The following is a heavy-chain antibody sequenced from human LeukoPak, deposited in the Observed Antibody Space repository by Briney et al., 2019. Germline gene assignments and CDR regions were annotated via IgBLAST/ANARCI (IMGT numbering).Heavy chain of an antibody. J-gene: IGHJ6*02. V-gene: IGHV5-51*01. CDR2: VYPRDSDT. D-gene: IGHD6-13*01. Sequence: GESLKISCKGSGYTFSNYWIGWVRQVPGKGLEWMGIVYPRDSDTRYSPSFQGQVTISADKSISTAYLQWSSLKASDTAMYYCARPYSSSWNGMDVWGQGTTVTVSS. CDR1: GYTFSNYW. CDR3: ARPYSSSWNGMDV.